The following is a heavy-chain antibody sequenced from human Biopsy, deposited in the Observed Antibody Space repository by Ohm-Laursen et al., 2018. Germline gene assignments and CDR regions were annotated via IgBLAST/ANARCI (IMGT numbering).Heavy chain of an antibody. V-gene: IGHV1-69*06. Sequence: ASVKVSCKAPGGTFSNYGVNWVRQAPGQGLEWLGGNIPILGTRNYAQKFQDRVTVAADTSTSTATMELRSLRSDDTAVYYCATKLTGYFHHWGQGTLVIVSS. D-gene: IGHD3-9*01. J-gene: IGHJ1*01. CDR1: GGTFSNYG. CDR3: ATKLTGYFHH. CDR2: NIPILGTR.